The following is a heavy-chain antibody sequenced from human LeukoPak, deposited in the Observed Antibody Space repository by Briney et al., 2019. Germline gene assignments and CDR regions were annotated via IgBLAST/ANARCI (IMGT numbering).Heavy chain of an antibody. CDR2: IRYDGSNK. CDR1: GFTFSSYG. J-gene: IGHJ4*02. D-gene: IGHD1-26*01. V-gene: IGHV3-30*02. CDR3: AKTRSVEPGSGSYYGD. Sequence: GGSLRRSCAASGFTFSSYGMHWVRQAPGKGLEWVAFIRYDGSNKYYADSVKGRFTISRDNSKNTLYLQMNSLRAEDTAVYYSAKTRSVEPGSGSYYGDWGQGTLVTVSS.